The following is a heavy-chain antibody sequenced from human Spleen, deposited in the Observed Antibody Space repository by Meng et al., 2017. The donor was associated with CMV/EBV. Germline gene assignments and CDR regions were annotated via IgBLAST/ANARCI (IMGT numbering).Heavy chain of an antibody. J-gene: IGHJ4*02. Sequence: SETLSLTCTVSGASVGSTSYFWVWIRQPPGKGLEWIGSIYYSGSTYYNPSLKSRVTISVDTSKNQFSLKLSSVTAADTAVYYCARSSSHYMLGFDYWGQGTLVTVSS. CDR1: GASVGSTSYF. CDR3: ARSSSHYMLGFDY. D-gene: IGHD3-10*02. V-gene: IGHV4-39*07. CDR2: IYYSGST.